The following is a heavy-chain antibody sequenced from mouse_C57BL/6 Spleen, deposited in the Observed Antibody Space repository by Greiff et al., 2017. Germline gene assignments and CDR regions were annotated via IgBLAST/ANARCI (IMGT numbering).Heavy chain of an antibody. CDR2: FVPNSGGT. J-gene: IGHJ1*03. D-gene: IGHD1-1*02. CDR1: GYTFTSYW. CDR3: AKDGSGVDFDV. Sequence: QVQLQQPGAELVKPGASGKLSCKASGYTFTSYWMHWVKQRPGRGLEWSGRFVPNSGGTKYNEKFKSKATLTVDKPSSTAYMQLSSLTTEDSAVYYCAKDGSGVDFDVWGTGTTVTVSS. V-gene: IGHV1-72*01.